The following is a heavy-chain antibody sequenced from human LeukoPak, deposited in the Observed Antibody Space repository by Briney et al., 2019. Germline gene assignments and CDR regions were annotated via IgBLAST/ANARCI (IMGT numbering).Heavy chain of an antibody. J-gene: IGHJ4*02. CDR2: IYYSGST. CDR3: ARQGNPVDY. Sequence: SQTLSLTCTVSGGSISSSSYYWGWIRQPPGKGLEWIGSIYYSGSTYYNPSLKSRVTISVDTSKNQFSLKLSSVTAADTAVYYCARQGNPVDYWGQGTLVTVSS. D-gene: IGHD1-14*01. CDR1: GGSISSSSYY. V-gene: IGHV4-39*01.